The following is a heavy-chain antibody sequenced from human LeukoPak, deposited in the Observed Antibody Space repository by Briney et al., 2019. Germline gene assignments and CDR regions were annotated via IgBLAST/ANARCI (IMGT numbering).Heavy chain of an antibody. D-gene: IGHD3-3*01. CDR1: GFPFSTYG. Sequence: GGSLRLSCAASGFPFSTYGMHWVRQAPGRGLEWVAFIWYDGSNKYYADSVKGRFTISRDNSKNTLYLQMNSLRAEDTAVYYCAKVLVNWFDPWGQGTLVTVSS. V-gene: IGHV3-30*02. J-gene: IGHJ5*02. CDR3: AKVLVNWFDP. CDR2: IWYDGSNK.